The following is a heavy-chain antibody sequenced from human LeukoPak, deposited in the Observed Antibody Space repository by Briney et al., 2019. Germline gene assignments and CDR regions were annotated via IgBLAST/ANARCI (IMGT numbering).Heavy chain of an antibody. D-gene: IGHD2-2*01. CDR3: AGRAHSSMDY. CDR1: GXTFSTYW. V-gene: IGHV3-74*01. CDR2: INSEGSST. J-gene: IGHJ4*02. Sequence: GGSLRLSCAASGXTFSTYWMHWVRQAPGKGRVWVSRINSEGSSTTYADSVRGRFTISRDKAKNTLYLQMNSLRAEDTAVYYCAGRAHSSMDYWGQGTLVTVSS.